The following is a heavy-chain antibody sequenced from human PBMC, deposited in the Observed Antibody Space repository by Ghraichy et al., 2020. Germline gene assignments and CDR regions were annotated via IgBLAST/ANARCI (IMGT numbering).Heavy chain of an antibody. J-gene: IGHJ6*02. CDR1: GFTFDDYA. Sequence: GGSLRLSCAASGFTFDDYAMHWVRQAPGKGLEWVSGISWNSGSIGYADSVKGRFTISRDNAKNSLYLQMNSLRAEDTALYYCAKDAGAVAEDGMDVWGQGTTVTVSS. V-gene: IGHV3-9*01. CDR2: ISWNSGSI. CDR3: AKDAGAVAEDGMDV. D-gene: IGHD6-19*01.